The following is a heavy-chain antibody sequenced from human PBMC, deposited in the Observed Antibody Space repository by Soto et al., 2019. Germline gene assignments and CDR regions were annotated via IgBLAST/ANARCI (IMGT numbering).Heavy chain of an antibody. J-gene: IGHJ4*01. CDR2: ISSDGKHK. V-gene: IGHV3-30*03. CDR3: ARWEQPLFDY. CDR1: GFTVSDYA. Sequence: QVQLVESGGGVVQPGRSLRLSCAASGFTVSDYAMHWVRQAPGKGLEWVAVISSDGKHKYYTDSVKGRFTISRDTSTNTLYLQINSLRADDTAVYYCARWEQPLFDYWGHGTLVSVSS. D-gene: IGHD1-26*01.